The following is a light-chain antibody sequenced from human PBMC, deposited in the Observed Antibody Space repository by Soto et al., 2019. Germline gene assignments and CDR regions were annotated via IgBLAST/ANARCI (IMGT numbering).Light chain of an antibody. CDR1: DIGRKS. CDR3: QVWDRNNNHVL. CDR2: DDR. J-gene: IGLJ3*02. Sequence: SYELTQPPSVSVAPGQTAMITCGGNDIGRKSVHWYQQRPGQAPVLVVYDDRDRPSGIPERFSGSNSGSTATLTISRVEAGDEADYYCQVWDRNNNHVLFGGGTKVTVL. V-gene: IGLV3-21*02.